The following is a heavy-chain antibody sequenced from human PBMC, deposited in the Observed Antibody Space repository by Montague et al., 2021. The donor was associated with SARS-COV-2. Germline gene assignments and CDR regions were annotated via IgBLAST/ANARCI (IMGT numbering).Heavy chain of an antibody. V-gene: IGHV4-59*01. CDR2: IYYSGST. Sequence: SETLSLTCTVSGGSISSYYWSWIRQPPGKGLEWIGYIYYSGSTNYNPSLKSRVTISVDTSKNQFSLKLSSVTAADTAVYYCARYYYDSSGYHSPGMDVWGQGTTVTVSS. CDR3: ARYYYDSSGYHSPGMDV. CDR1: GGSISSYY. J-gene: IGHJ6*02. D-gene: IGHD3-22*01.